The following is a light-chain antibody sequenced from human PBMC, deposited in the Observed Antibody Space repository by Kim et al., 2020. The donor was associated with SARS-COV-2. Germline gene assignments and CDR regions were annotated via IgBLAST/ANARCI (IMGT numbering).Light chain of an antibody. CDR3: QVWDADTDDYV. CDR2: YDS. J-gene: IGLJ1*01. Sequence: PGRTAKITCGGNNIGGHSVHWYQQKPGQAPVLVIYYDSDRPSGIPERFSGSKAATTATLTISRVEAGDEADYYCQVWDADTDDYVFGTGTKVTVL. V-gene: IGLV3-21*01. CDR1: NIGGHS.